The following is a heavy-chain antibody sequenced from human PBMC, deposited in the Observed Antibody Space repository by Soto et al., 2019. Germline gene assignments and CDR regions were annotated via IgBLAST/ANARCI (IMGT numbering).Heavy chain of an antibody. D-gene: IGHD3-22*01. V-gene: IGHV3-66*01. J-gene: IGHJ6*02. CDR1: GFTVNSNY. Sequence: GGSLRLSCAASGFTVNSNYMSWVRQAPGKGLKWVSVIYSDGSTYYSDSVKGRFTISRDNGKNSLFLQMNSLRDEDTAVYYCARVVVVIPPGYYYAMDVWGQGTTVTVSS. CDR2: IYSDGST. CDR3: ARVVVVIPPGYYYAMDV.